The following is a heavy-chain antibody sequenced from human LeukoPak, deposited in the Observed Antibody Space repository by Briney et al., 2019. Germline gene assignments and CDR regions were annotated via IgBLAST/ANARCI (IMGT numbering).Heavy chain of an antibody. CDR1: GLTFSAYA. CDR2: IRGSGGNM. CDR3: ARDFDYVWGSYRLWYFDL. V-gene: IGHV3-23*01. Sequence: GGSLRLSCAASGLTFSAYAMSWVRQAPGKGLEWVSTIRGSGGNMYYADSVKGRFTISRDNSRNTLYLQMNGLRAEDTAVYYCARDFDYVWGSYRLWYFDLWGRGTLVTVSS. J-gene: IGHJ2*01. D-gene: IGHD3-16*02.